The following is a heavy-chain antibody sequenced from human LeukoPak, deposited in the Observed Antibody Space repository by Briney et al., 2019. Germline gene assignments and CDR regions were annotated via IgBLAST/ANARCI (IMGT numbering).Heavy chain of an antibody. CDR3: AGASPGYSGYHVPSALFDY. CDR2: IYYSGST. D-gene: IGHD5-12*01. J-gene: IGHJ4*02. CDR1: GGSISSGDYY. Sequence: SETLSLTCTVSGGSISSGDYYWSWIRQPPGKGLEWIGYIYYSGSTYYNPSLKSRVTISVDTSKNQFSLKLSSVTAADTAVYYCAGASPGYSGYHVPSALFDYWGQGTLVTVSS. V-gene: IGHV4-30-4*01.